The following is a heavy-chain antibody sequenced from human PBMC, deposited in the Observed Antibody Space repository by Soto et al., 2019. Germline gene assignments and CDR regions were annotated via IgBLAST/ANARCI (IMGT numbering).Heavy chain of an antibody. V-gene: IGHV3-30*18. Sequence: QVQLVESGGGVVQPGRSLRLSCAASGFTFSAYGMHWVRQAPGKGLERVAVISNDGNNKYHADSEKGRFTISRDNSKNTLYLQMNSLRAEDTAVYYCAKDSGRGSADYYFDYWGQGTLVTVSS. D-gene: IGHD3-10*01. CDR1: GFTFSAYG. J-gene: IGHJ4*02. CDR2: ISNDGNNK. CDR3: AKDSGRGSADYYFDY.